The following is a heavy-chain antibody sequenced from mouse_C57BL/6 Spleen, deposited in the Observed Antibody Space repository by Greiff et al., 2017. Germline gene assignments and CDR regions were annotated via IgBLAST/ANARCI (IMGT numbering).Heavy chain of an antibody. CDR3: AGIWDYGSSFYFGY. Sequence: QVQLQQSGAELARPGASVKLSCKASGYTFTSYGISWVKQRTGQGLEWIGEIYPRSGNTYYNEKFKGKATLTADKSSSTAYMVLRSLTSEDSAVYFCAGIWDYGSSFYFGYWGQGTTLTVSS. J-gene: IGHJ2*01. CDR2: IYPRSGNT. CDR1: GYTFTSYG. D-gene: IGHD1-1*01. V-gene: IGHV1-81*01.